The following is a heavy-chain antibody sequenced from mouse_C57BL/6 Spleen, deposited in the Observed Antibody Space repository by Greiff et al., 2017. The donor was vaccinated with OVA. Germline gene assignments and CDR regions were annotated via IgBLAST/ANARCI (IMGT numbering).Heavy chain of an antibody. V-gene: IGHV5-9-1*02. CDR2: ISSGGDYI. Sequence: EVHLVESGEGLVKPGGSLKLSCAASGFTFSSYAMSWVRQTPEKRLEWVAYISSGGDYIYYADTVKGRFTISRDNARNTLYLQMSSLKSEDTAMYYCTREAYYGSSWYFDVWGTGTTVTVSS. D-gene: IGHD1-1*01. CDR3: TREAYYGSSWYFDV. CDR1: GFTFSSYA. J-gene: IGHJ1*03.